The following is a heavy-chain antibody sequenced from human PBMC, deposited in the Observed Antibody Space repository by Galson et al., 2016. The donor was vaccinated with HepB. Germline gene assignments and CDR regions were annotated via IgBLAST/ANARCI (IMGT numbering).Heavy chain of an antibody. CDR3: AHRPPPEVPNILKWCGA. D-gene: IGHD2/OR15-2a*01. CDR1: GFSLSTSGVA. J-gene: IGHJ1*01. Sequence: PALVKPTQTLTLTCTFSGFSLSTSGVAVGWIRQPPGKALEWLALIYWDDDKRYSPSLKSRLTITKDTSKNQVVLTMTNMDPADTATYYCAHRPPPEVPNILKWCGACGQGTLVTVSS. CDR2: IYWDDDK. V-gene: IGHV2-5*02.